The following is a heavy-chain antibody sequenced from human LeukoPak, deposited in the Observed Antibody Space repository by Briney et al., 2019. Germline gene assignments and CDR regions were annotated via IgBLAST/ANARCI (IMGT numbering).Heavy chain of an antibody. Sequence: SETLSLTCTVSGGSISIYYWSWIRQPPGKGLEWIGYIYYSGSTNYNPSLKSRVTISVDTSKNQFSLKVSSVTAADTAVYYCAREVTWRYDHYSPDVWGQGTTVTVSS. CDR1: GGSISIYY. J-gene: IGHJ6*02. CDR2: IYYSGST. V-gene: IGHV4-59*01. D-gene: IGHD3-3*01. CDR3: AREVTWRYDHYSPDV.